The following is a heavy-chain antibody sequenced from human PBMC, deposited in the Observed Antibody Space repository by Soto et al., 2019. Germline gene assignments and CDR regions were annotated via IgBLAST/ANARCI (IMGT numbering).Heavy chain of an antibody. V-gene: IGHV3-64*01. CDR1: GFTFSSYG. J-gene: IGHJ6*03. CDR3: ARDMDYDFWSGRGGYYYYMYV. CDR2: ISSNGGST. D-gene: IGHD3-3*01. Sequence: GVLGLSCAASGFTFSSYGIHWVRQAPGKGLEYVSAISSNGGSTYYANSVKGRFTISRDNSKNTLYLQMGSLRAEDMAVYYCARDMDYDFWSGRGGYYYYMYVWGKGTTLTVSS.